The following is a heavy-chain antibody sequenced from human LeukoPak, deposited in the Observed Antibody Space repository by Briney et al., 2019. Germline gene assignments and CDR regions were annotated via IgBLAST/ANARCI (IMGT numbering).Heavy chain of an antibody. Sequence: PSETLSLTCTVSGGSISSSHYYWGWIRQPPGKGLEWIGYIYYSGSTNYNPSLKSRVTISVDTSKNQFSLKLSSVTAADTAVYYCARVPWAGATLFDYWGQGTLVTVSS. J-gene: IGHJ4*02. CDR3: ARVPWAGATLFDY. V-gene: IGHV4-61*05. CDR1: GGSISSSHYY. CDR2: IYYSGST. D-gene: IGHD5-12*01.